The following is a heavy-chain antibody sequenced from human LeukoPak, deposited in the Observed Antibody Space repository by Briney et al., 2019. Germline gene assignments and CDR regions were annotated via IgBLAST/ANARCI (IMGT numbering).Heavy chain of an antibody. D-gene: IGHD4-23*01. CDR1: GGSISSYY. CDR3: ARGLTDYGGNTD. J-gene: IGHJ4*02. CDR2: IYYSGST. Sequence: SETLSLTCTVSGGSISSYYWSWIRQPPGKGLEWIGYIYYSGSTNYNPPLKSRVTISVDTSKNQFSLKLSSVTAADTAVYYCARGLTDYGGNTDWGQGTLVTVSS. V-gene: IGHV4-59*01.